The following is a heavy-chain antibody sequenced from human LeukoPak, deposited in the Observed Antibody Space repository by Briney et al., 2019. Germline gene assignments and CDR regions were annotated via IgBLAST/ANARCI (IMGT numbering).Heavy chain of an antibody. V-gene: IGHV3-21*01. D-gene: IGHD6-6*01. Sequence: GGSLRLSCAASGFSFSSYSMNWVRQAPGKGLEWVSSMSSRRNYIYYGNSVKGRFTISRDNAKNSLYLQMNSLRAEDTAVYYCERGPGGFGSSSNWYFDLWGRGTLVTVSS. CDR2: MSSRRNYI. CDR3: ERGPGGFGSSSNWYFDL. J-gene: IGHJ2*01. CDR1: GFSFSSYS.